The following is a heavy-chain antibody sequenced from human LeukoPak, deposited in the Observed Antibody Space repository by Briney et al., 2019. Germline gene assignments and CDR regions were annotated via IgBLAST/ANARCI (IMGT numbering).Heavy chain of an antibody. CDR1: GFTLSSYS. J-gene: IGHJ4*02. V-gene: IGHV3-48*01. CDR3: ARDVEQWLVRVYYFDY. CDR2: ISSGSTTI. Sequence: PGGSLRLSCATSGFTLSSYSMNWVRQAPGKGLEWVSYISSGSTTIYYADSVKGQFTISRDNAKNSLYLQMNSLRAEDTAVYYCARDVEQWLVRVYYFDYWGQGTLVTVSS. D-gene: IGHD6-19*01.